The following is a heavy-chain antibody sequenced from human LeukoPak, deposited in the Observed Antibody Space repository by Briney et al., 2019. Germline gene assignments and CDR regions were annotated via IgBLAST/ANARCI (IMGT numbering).Heavy chain of an antibody. V-gene: IGHV4-4*07. D-gene: IGHD6-19*01. CDR2: IHPSGST. CDR3: ARNPVTGTNPKFDY. J-gene: IGHJ4*02. CDR1: GGSISDYY. Sequence: SETLSLNCTVSGGSISDYYWSWIRQPAGKGLEWIGRIHPSGSTNHDPSLKSRATMSIDTSKKQFSLNLSSVTAADTAVYYCARNPVTGTNPKFDYWGQGTLVTVSS.